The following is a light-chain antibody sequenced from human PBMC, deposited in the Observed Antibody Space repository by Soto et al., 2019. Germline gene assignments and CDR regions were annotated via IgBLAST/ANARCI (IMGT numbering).Light chain of an antibody. Sequence: EIVLTQSPATLSVSPGERATLSCRASQSVISSNLAWYQQKPGQAPRLLIYGASTRATGIPARFSGSRSGTEFTLTISSLQSEDFAIYYCQQYNDWPPTYTFGQGTKLEIK. CDR3: QQYNDWPPTYT. CDR1: QSVISSN. CDR2: GAS. V-gene: IGKV3-15*01. J-gene: IGKJ2*01.